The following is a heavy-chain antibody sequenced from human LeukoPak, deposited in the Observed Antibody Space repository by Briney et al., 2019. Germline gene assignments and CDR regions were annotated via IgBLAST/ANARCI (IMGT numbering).Heavy chain of an antibody. CDR1: GFNVRSNY. CDR2: ISGSGGIT. Sequence: PGGSLRLSCVASGFNVRSNYMSWVRQAPGKGLEWVSGISGSGGITYYADSVKGRFSISRDNSKNTLYLQMNSLRAEDTAVYYCAKNTTVTIDYWGKGTLVTVSS. J-gene: IGHJ4*02. CDR3: AKNTTVTIDY. V-gene: IGHV3-23*01. D-gene: IGHD4-17*01.